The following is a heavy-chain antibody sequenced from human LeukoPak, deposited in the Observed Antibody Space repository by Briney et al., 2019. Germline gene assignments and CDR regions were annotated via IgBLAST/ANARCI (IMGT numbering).Heavy chain of an antibody. CDR3: ARSPGRLASDY. Sequence: GGSLRLSCAASGFTFSSYWMSWVRQASGKGLEWVANIKQDGSEKYYVDSVKGRFTISRDNAKNSLYLQMNSLRAEDTAVYYCARSPGRLASDYWGQGTLVTVSS. CDR1: GFTFSSYW. V-gene: IGHV3-7*01. D-gene: IGHD1-26*01. CDR2: IKQDGSEK. J-gene: IGHJ4*02.